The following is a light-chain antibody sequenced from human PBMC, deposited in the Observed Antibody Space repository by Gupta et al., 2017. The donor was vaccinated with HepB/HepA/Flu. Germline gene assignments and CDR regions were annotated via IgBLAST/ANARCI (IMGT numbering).Light chain of an antibody. V-gene: IGKV1-39*01. Sequence: DIQMTQSPSSLSASVGDRVTITCRASQSISSHLNWYQHKPGRAPRLLIYAASSLQSGVPSTFSGSGSGTDFTLTINRLQPEDFATYYCQKTANAPFTFGQGTKLEIK. CDR2: AAS. J-gene: IGKJ2*01. CDR1: QSISSH. CDR3: QKTANAPFT.